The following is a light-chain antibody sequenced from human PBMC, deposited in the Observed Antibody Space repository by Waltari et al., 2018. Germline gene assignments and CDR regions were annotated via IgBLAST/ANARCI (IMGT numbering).Light chain of an antibody. CDR3: SSYAGSNDLYV. J-gene: IGLJ1*01. CDR2: EVS. CDR1: SSDVGAYNY. Sequence: GTSSDVGAYNYVSWYQQHPGQPPKLMLYEVSKRPSGAPDRFSGSKSGNTASLTVSGLQAEDEADYYCSSYAGSNDLYVFGSGTKVTVL. V-gene: IGLV2-8*01.